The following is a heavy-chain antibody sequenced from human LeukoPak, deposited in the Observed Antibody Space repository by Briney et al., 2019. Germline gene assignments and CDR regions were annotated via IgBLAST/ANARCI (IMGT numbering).Heavy chain of an antibody. J-gene: IGHJ4*02. Sequence: SETLSLTCAVYSGSFSGYYWSWIRQPPGKGLEWIGEINHSGSTNYNPSLKSRVTISVDTSKNQFSLKLSSVTAADTAVYYCARGYGDYVASYFDYWGQGTLVTVSS. V-gene: IGHV4-34*01. D-gene: IGHD4-17*01. CDR1: SGSFSGYY. CDR3: ARGYGDYVASYFDY. CDR2: INHSGST.